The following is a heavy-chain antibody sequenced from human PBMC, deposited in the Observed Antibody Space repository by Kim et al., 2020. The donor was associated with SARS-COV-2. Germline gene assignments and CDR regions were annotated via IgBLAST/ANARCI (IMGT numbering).Heavy chain of an antibody. CDR3: SRHYLGSAWHP. Sequence: SETLSLTCTVSGGSISGSSYYWGWIRQPPGKGLKGIGSIYYSGSTNYNPSLKSRVTISVDTSKNQFSLKLSTVTGADTAIYYCSRHYLGSAWHPCGQGTLVTVSS. CDR1: GGSISGSSYY. V-gene: IGHV4-39*01. J-gene: IGHJ5*02. CDR2: IYYSGST. D-gene: IGHD1-1*01.